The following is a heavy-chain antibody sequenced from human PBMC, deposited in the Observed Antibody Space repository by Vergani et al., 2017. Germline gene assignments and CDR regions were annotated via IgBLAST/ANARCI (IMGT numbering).Heavy chain of an antibody. J-gene: IGHJ3*02. V-gene: IGHV4-61*02. CDR3: ARGSTHWKQGAFDI. CDR1: GDSIFSGNYY. CDR2: IYTTGRT. Sequence: QVQLQESGPGLMKPSQTLSLTCTVSGDSIFSGNYYWSWIRQPAENELEWIGRIYTTGRTNYNPSLESRVTMSLDSSRNRFSLSLSSVTAADTAIYFCARGSTHWKQGAFDIWGQGTLVTVSS. D-gene: IGHD1-1*01.